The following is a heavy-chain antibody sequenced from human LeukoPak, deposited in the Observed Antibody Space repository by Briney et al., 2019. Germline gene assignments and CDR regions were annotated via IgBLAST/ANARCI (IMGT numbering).Heavy chain of an antibody. CDR3: ARGAAAGIAVHY. V-gene: IGHV4-39*01. CDR1: GGSISSSSYY. D-gene: IGHD6-13*01. CDR2: IYYSGST. J-gene: IGHJ4*02. Sequence: SETLSLTCTVSGGSISSSSYYWGWIRQPPGKGLEWIGSIYYSGSTYYNPSLKSRVTISVDTSKNQFSLKLSSVTAADTAVYYCARGAAAGIAVHYWGQGTLVTVSS.